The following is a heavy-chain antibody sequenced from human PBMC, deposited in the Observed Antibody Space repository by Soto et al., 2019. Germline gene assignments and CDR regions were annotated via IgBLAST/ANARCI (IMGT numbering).Heavy chain of an antibody. Sequence: VGSLRLSCAASGFTFSSYGMHWVRQAPGKGLEWVAVIWYDGSNKYYADSVKGRFTISRDNSKNTLYLQMNSLRAEDTAVYYCARGGYDFWSGYYTPYYFDYWGQGTLVTAPQ. CDR2: IWYDGSNK. V-gene: IGHV3-33*01. J-gene: IGHJ4*02. CDR1: GFTFSSYG. CDR3: ARGGYDFWSGYYTPYYFDY. D-gene: IGHD3-3*01.